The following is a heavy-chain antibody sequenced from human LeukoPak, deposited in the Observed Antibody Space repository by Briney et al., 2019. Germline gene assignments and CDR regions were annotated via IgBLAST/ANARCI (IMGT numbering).Heavy chain of an antibody. CDR3: ARASGDYVF. J-gene: IGHJ4*02. CDR2: ISSSGSTI. CDR1: GFTFSSYE. Sequence: GGSLRLSCAASGFTFSSYEMNWVRQAPGKGLEWVSYISSSGSTIYYADSVKGRFTISRDNAKNSLYLQMNSLSAEDTAVYYCARASGDYVFWGQGTLVTVSS. D-gene: IGHD4-17*01. V-gene: IGHV3-48*03.